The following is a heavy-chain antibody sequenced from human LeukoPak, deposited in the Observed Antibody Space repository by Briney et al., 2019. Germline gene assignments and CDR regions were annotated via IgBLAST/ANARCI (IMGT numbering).Heavy chain of an antibody. CDR3: ARDRPPRYCSSTSCLRARSYYGMDV. Sequence: SETLSLTCTVSGGSISSYCWSWIRQPPGKGLEWIGYIYDSGSTNYNPSLRSRVTISVDTSKNQFSLKLSSVTAADTAVYYCARDRPPRYCSSTSCLRARSYYGMDVWGQGTTVTVSS. J-gene: IGHJ6*02. CDR1: GGSISSYC. CDR2: IYDSGST. V-gene: IGHV4-59*12. D-gene: IGHD2-2*01.